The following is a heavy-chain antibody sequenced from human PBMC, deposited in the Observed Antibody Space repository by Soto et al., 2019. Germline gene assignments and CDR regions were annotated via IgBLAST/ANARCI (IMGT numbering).Heavy chain of an antibody. CDR3: AKDPRGIAVAPFDP. J-gene: IGHJ5*02. CDR2: IWYDGSNK. D-gene: IGHD6-19*01. CDR1: GFTFSSYS. V-gene: IGHV3-33*06. Sequence: GGSLRLSCAASGFTFSSYSMHWVRQAPGKGLEWASVIWYDGSNKYYADSVKGRFTISRDNSKNTLYLQMNSLRAEVTVVFYYAKDPRGIAVAPFDPWGQATMVTVS.